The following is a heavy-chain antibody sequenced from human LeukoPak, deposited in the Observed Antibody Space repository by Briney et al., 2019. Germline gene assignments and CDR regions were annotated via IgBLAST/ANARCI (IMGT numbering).Heavy chain of an antibody. J-gene: IGHJ4*02. CDR3: ARDKLGRGVITATIDC. D-gene: IGHD3-10*01. CDR1: GFTFSSYG. V-gene: IGHV3-33*01. Sequence: GRSLRLSCAASGFTFSSYGMHWVRQAPGKGLEWVAVIWYDGSNKYYADSVKGRFTISRDNSKNTLYLQMNSLRAEDTAVYYCARDKLGRGVITATIDCWGQGTLVTVSS. CDR2: IWYDGSNK.